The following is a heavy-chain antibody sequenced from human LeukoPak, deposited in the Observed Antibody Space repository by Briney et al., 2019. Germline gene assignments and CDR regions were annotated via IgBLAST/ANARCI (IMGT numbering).Heavy chain of an antibody. CDR2: INPSDGST. Sequence: ASVKVSCKASGYTVTTYYMHCVRQAPGQGLEWLGIINPSDGSTSYAQRFQGRVTMTRDTSTSTVYMELSSLRSEDTAVYYCARGMEVAGGLIVVTNPLGVWGQGTLVTVSS. CDR3: ARGMEVAGGLIVVTNPLGV. D-gene: IGHD3-22*01. J-gene: IGHJ4*02. CDR1: GYTVTTYY. V-gene: IGHV1-46*01.